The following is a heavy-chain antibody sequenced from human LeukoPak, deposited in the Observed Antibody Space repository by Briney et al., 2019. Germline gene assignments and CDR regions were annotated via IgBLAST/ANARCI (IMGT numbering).Heavy chain of an antibody. Sequence: EASVKVSCKASGYTFTGYYMHWVRQAPGQGLEWMGWINPNSGGTNYAQKFQGRVTMTRDTSISTAYMELSRLRSDDTAVYYCASDGAYHGSGSYYYYFDYWGQGTLVTVSS. CDR3: ASDGAYHGSGSYYYYFDY. CDR2: INPNSGGT. V-gene: IGHV1-2*02. CDR1: GYTFTGYY. D-gene: IGHD3-10*01. J-gene: IGHJ4*02.